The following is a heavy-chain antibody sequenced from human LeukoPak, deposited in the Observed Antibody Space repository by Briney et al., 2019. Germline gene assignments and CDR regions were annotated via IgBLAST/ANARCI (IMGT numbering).Heavy chain of an antibody. CDR3: ARGWTPNHHTAMAY. Sequence: PSETLSLTCTVSGGSISSYYWSWIRQPPGKGLEWIGYIYYSGSTNYNPSLKSRVTISVDTSKNQFSLKLSSVTAADTAVYYCARGWTPNHHTAMAYWGQGTLVTVFS. D-gene: IGHD5-18*01. V-gene: IGHV4-59*01. J-gene: IGHJ4*02. CDR1: GGSISSYY. CDR2: IYYSGST.